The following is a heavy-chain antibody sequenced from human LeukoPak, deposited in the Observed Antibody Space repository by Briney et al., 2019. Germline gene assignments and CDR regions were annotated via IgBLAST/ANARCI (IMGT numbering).Heavy chain of an antibody. CDR1: GGSISSYY. CDR3: ARDKDCSSTSCYSGGGRFDP. J-gene: IGHJ5*02. D-gene: IGHD2-2*02. V-gene: IGHV4-59*12. Sequence: TSETLSLTCTVSGGSISSYYWSWIRQPPGKGLEWIGYIYYSGGTNYNPSLESRVTISVDTSKNQFSLKLSSVTAADTAVYYCARDKDCSSTSCYSGGGRFDPWGQGTLVTVSS. CDR2: IYYSGGT.